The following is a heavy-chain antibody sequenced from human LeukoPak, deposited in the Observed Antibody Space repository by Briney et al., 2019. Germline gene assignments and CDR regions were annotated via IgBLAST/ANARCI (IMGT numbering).Heavy chain of an antibody. V-gene: IGHV1-2*02. CDR2: INPKSGDT. CDR3: ARGPNPGAFDA. D-gene: IGHD7-27*01. CDR1: GYTFSDYY. J-gene: IGHJ4*02. Sequence: GASVKVSCKASGYTFSDYYMHWWRQAPGQRLEWLGWINPKSGDTNFAQNFQGRVTMTRDTSISTAYMELSSLTSDDRAVYYCARGPNPGAFDAWGQGTLVTVSS.